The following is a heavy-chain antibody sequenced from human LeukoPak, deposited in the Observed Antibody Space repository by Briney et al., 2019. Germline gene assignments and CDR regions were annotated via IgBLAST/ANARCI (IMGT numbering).Heavy chain of an antibody. CDR3: ARDAGGYTSVYAFDI. Sequence: GGSLRLSCAASGFTFSGYAMSWVRQAPGKGLEWVSYLSSSSSTICYADSVKGRFTISRDNAKNSLYLQMNSLRDEDTAVYYCARDAGGYTSVYAFDIWGQGTMVTVSS. CDR1: GFTFSGYA. D-gene: IGHD2-15*01. V-gene: IGHV3-48*02. CDR2: LSSSSSTI. J-gene: IGHJ3*02.